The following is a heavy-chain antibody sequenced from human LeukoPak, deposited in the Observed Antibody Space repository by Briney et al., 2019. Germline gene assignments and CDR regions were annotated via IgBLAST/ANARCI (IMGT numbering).Heavy chain of an antibody. CDR2: IYYSGRT. Sequence: SETLSLTCTVSGVSISSSDYYWGWIRQPPGKGLEWIGSIYYSGRTYYNPPLKSRVTISEDTSKNQFSLKLSSVTAADTAVYYCVRHRTAINRYGPYDAFDIWGQGTMVTVSS. V-gene: IGHV4-39*01. CDR3: VRHRTAINRYGPYDAFDI. CDR1: GVSISSSDYY. D-gene: IGHD5-18*01. J-gene: IGHJ3*02.